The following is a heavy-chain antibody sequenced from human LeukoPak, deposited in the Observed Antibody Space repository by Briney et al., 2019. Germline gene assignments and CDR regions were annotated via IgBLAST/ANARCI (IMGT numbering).Heavy chain of an antibody. D-gene: IGHD6-19*01. CDR2: ISGSDTST. V-gene: IGHV3-48*03. Sequence: PGGSLRLSCAASGLSFSVYEMHWVRQAPGRGLEWIADISGSDTSTYYADSVKGRFTTSRDNAKNSLYLQMNRLRVEDTAVYYCTTLTVASNFDYWGQGTLVTVSS. CDR1: GLSFSVYE. CDR3: TTLTVASNFDY. J-gene: IGHJ4*02.